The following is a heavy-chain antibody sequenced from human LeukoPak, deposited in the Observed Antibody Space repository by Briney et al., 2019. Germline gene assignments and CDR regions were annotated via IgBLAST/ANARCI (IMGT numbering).Heavy chain of an antibody. CDR3: ARGGWTSVFDY. J-gene: IGHJ4*02. Sequence: GGSPRLSCAASGFTFSSYGMHWVRQAPGKGLEWVAFIRYDGSNKYYADSVKGRFTISRDNAKNSLYLQMDSLTAEDTAVYYCARGGWTSVFDYWGQGTLVIVSS. V-gene: IGHV3-30*02. CDR2: IRYDGSNK. D-gene: IGHD6-19*01. CDR1: GFTFSSYG.